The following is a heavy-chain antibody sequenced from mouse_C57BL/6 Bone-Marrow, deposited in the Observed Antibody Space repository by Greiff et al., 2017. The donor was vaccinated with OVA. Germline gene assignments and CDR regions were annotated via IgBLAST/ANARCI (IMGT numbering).Heavy chain of an antibody. D-gene: IGHD1-1*01. Sequence: QVQLQQPGAELVRPGTSVKLSCKASGYTFTNYWMHWVKQRPGQGLEWIGEIAPSDSNINYNQKFKGRATLTVDTSSSTAYMHLSSLTSEDSAVYYCAHYRSRVYLHYGGQGTSLTVSS. CDR2: IAPSDSNI. V-gene: IGHV1-59*01. J-gene: IGHJ2*02. CDR1: GYTFTNYW. CDR3: AHYRSRVYLHY.